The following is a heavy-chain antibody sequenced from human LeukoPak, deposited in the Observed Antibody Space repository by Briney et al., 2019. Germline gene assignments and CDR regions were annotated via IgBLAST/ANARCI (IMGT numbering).Heavy chain of an antibody. J-gene: IGHJ4*02. D-gene: IGHD6-13*01. V-gene: IGHV3-30*18. CDR1: EFTFSTYG. Sequence: GRSLRLSCAASEFTFSTYGMHWVRQAPGMGLEWVAVISYDGSYKFYADSVKGRFTISRDNSKSTLYLQMNSLRAEDTAVYYCAKDRYSGLNTIDYWGQGTLVTVSS. CDR2: ISYDGSYK. CDR3: AKDRYSGLNTIDY.